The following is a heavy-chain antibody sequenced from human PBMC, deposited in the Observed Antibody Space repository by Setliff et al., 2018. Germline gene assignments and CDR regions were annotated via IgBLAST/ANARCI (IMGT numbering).Heavy chain of an antibody. CDR1: GFTFNTYW. CDR3: ARGGTGEVLDYYYGMDV. V-gene: IGHV3-7*01. CDR2: ITHDGSKT. D-gene: IGHD1-1*01. Sequence: GGSLRLSCAGSGFTFNTYWMTWVRQAPGKGLEWVASITHDGSKTYILDSVKGRFTISRDNTKNSLYLQMNSLRGEDTAVYYCARGGTGEVLDYYYGMDVWGQGTTVTVSS. J-gene: IGHJ6*02.